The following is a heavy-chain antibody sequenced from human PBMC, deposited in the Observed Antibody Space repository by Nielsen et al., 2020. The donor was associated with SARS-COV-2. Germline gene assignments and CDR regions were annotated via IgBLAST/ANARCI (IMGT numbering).Heavy chain of an antibody. V-gene: IGHV5-51*01. D-gene: IGHD2-15*01. CDR2: IYPGDSDT. CDR1: GYSFTSYW. Sequence: GESLKISCKGSGYSFTSYWIGWVRQMPGKGLEWMGIIYPGDSDTRYSPSFQGQVTISADKSISTAYLQWSSLKASDTAMYYCARHRGRYCSGGSCRDYYYGMDVWGQGTTVTVSS. CDR3: ARHRGRYCSGGSCRDYYYGMDV. J-gene: IGHJ6*02.